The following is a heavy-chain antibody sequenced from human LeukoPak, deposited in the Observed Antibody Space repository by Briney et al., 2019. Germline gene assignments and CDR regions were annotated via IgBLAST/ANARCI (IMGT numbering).Heavy chain of an antibody. CDR3: ATDCSGGSCRDY. CDR2: INHSGST. CDR1: GGSFSGYY. V-gene: IGHV4-34*01. J-gene: IGHJ4*02. Sequence: PSETLSLTCAVYGGSFSGYYWSWIRQPPGKGLEWIGEINHSGSTNYNPSLKSRVTISVDTSKNQFSLKLSSVTAVDTAVYYCATDCSGGSCRDYWGQGTLVTVSS. D-gene: IGHD2-15*01.